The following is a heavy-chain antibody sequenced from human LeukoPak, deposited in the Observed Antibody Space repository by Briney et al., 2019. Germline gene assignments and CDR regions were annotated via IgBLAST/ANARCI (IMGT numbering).Heavy chain of an antibody. V-gene: IGHV1-18*01. D-gene: IGHD1-26*01. CDR1: DYTFISYG. J-gene: IGHJ4*02. CDR3: ARGRWELLGVLVY. CDR2: INPYNGNT. Sequence: ASVKVSCKASDYTFISYGISWVRQAPGQGLEWMGWINPYNGNTNYVQKLQGRVTMTTETSTSTAYMELRSLRSDDTAVYYCARGRWELLGVLVYWGQGTLVTVSS.